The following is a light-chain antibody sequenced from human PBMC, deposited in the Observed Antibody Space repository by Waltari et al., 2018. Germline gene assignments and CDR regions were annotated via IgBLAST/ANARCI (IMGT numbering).Light chain of an antibody. J-gene: IGLJ3*02. CDR3: QSYDSSLSGWV. CDR2: GNI. V-gene: IGLV1-40*01. Sequence: QSVLKHPPSVSGAPGQRVTISCTGSRSDFGACSCIHWYQHLPGTAPKLHIYGNINRPASVPDRFSDSKSGTSASLAITGLQSEDEADYYCQSYDSSLSGWVFGGGTRLTVL. CDR1: RSDFGACSC.